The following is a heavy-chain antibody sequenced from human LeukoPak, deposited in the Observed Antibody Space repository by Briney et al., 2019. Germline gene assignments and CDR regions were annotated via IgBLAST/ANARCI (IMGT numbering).Heavy chain of an antibody. Sequence: ASVKVSCKASGYTFTGYYTHWVRQAPGQGLEWMGWINPNSGGTNYAQKFQGRVTMTRDTSISTAYMELSRLRSDDTAVYYCARLGFCSGGSCYSLGYWGQGTMVTVSS. CDR1: GYTFTGYY. D-gene: IGHD2-15*01. CDR3: ARLGFCSGGSCYSLGY. V-gene: IGHV1-2*02. CDR2: INPNSGGT. J-gene: IGHJ4*02.